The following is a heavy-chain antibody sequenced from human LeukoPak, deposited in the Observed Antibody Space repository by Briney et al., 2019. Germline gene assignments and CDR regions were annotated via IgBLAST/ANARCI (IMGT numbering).Heavy chain of an antibody. CDR3: ARGQYYFGSGSYDF. V-gene: IGHV4-34*01. CDR2: NHHIGGT. D-gene: IGHD3-10*01. Sequence: SETLSLTCSVNGGSFSSYYWTWIRQPPGEGLQWIGENHHIGGTNYDPTLKSRVTISLDSSKNQFSLRLTSVTAADTAVYYCARGQYYFGSGSYDFWGQGTLVTVSS. CDR1: GGSFSSYY. J-gene: IGHJ4*02.